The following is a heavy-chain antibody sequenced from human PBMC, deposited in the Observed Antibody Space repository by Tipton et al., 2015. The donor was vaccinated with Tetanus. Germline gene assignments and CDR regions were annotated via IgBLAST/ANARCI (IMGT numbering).Heavy chain of an antibody. CDR1: GGTFSSYA. Sequence: QLVQSGAEVKKPGSSVKVSCKASGGTFSSYAISWVRQAPGQGLEWMGGIIPIFGTANYAQKYQGRVTITADESTSTAYMELSSLRSEDTAVYYCASIPDGIVVVPAENWFDPWGQGTLVTVSS. CDR3: ASIPDGIVVVPAENWFDP. CDR2: IIPIFGTA. D-gene: IGHD2-2*01. V-gene: IGHV1-69*01. J-gene: IGHJ5*02.